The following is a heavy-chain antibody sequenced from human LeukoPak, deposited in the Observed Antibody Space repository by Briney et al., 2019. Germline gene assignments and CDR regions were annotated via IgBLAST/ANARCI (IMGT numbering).Heavy chain of an antibody. J-gene: IGHJ4*02. CDR1: GFTFSRYA. V-gene: IGHV3-23*01. CDR3: AKILSSGWYHFDY. CDR2: ISGSGGST. Sequence: GGSLRLSCAASGFTFSRYAMTWVRQAPGKGLEWVSAISGSGGSTYYADSVKGRFTISKDDSKNTLNLQMNSLRAEDTATDLCAKILSSGWYHFDYWGQGTLVTVSS. D-gene: IGHD6-19*01.